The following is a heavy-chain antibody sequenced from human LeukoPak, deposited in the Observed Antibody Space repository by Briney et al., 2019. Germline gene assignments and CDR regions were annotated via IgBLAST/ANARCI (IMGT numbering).Heavy chain of an antibody. CDR2: ISWNSGSI. Sequence: PGRSLRLSCAASGFTFDDYAMHWVRQAPGKGLEWVSGISWNSGSIGYADSVKGRFTISRDNAKNSLYLQMNSLRAEDTALYYCVKDSGSPGYYYGMDVWGQGTTVTVSS. J-gene: IGHJ6*02. CDR3: VKDSGSPGYYYGMDV. CDR1: GFTFDDYA. D-gene: IGHD1-26*01. V-gene: IGHV3-9*01.